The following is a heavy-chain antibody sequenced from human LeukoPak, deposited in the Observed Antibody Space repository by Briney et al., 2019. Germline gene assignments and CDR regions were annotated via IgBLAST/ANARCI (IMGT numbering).Heavy chain of an antibody. J-gene: IGHJ4*02. Sequence: ASVKVSCKASGYSFIGYYIHWVRQAPGQGLEWMGWIHPNSGGANYAQKFQGRVTLTRDTSISTAYMELSSLRSDDTAVYYCATEIGRGPHNFDYWGQGTLVTVSS. V-gene: IGHV1-2*02. CDR2: IHPNSGGA. CDR3: ATEIGRGPHNFDY. CDR1: GYSFIGYY.